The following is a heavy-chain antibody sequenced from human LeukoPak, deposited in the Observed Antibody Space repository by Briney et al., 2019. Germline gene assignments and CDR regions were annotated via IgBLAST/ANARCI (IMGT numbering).Heavy chain of an antibody. Sequence: ASVKVSCKASGYTFTSYYMHWVRQAPGQGLEWMGIINPSIGSTRYAQKFQGRVTLTRDTSTSTVYMELRSLRSEDKAVYYCARDPSRNYDSRGYVEYYFDYWGQGSLVTVSS. V-gene: IGHV1-46*01. CDR3: ARDPSRNYDSRGYVEYYFDY. D-gene: IGHD3-22*01. CDR1: GYTFTSYY. J-gene: IGHJ4*02. CDR2: INPSIGST.